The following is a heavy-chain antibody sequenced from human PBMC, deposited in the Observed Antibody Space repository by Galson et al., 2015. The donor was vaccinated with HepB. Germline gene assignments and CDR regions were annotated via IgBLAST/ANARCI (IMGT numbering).Heavy chain of an antibody. CDR2: IKEDGSEK. CDR1: GFTFSTYW. Sequence: SLRLSCAGSGFTFSTYWMSWVRQAPGKGLERVANIKEDGSEKYYVDSVKGRFTLSRDNAKNSLYLQMNSLRAADTAVYYCARRREFDHWGQGTLVTVSS. CDR3: ARRREFDH. J-gene: IGHJ4*02. V-gene: IGHV3-7*01.